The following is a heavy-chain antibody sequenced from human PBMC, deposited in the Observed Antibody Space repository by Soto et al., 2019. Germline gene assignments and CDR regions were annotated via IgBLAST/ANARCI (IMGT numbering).Heavy chain of an antibody. V-gene: IGHV4-39*01. CDR2: RYYSGST. CDR3: ARVDYYYGMDV. CDR1: SGSDRSSSYY. Sequence: QLQLQESGPGLVKASETLSLTCSVSSGSDRSSSYYWGWIRQPPGKGLEWIGSRYYSGSTYYNPSLKSRVTISVDTSEKWFSLTLTSVTAADTAVYYCARVDYYYGMDVWGQGTTVTVSS. J-gene: IGHJ6*02.